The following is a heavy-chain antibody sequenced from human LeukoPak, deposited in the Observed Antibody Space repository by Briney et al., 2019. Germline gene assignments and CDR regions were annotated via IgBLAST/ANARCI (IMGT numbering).Heavy chain of an antibody. CDR1: GYTFTSYY. J-gene: IGHJ4*02. Sequence: ASVKVSCKASGYTFTSYYMHWVRQAPGQGLEWMGIINPSGGSTNYAQKFQGRVTMTRDTSTSTVYMELSSLRSEDTAVYYCASSAYRAFYFDYWGQGTLVTVSS. V-gene: IGHV1-46*01. CDR2: INPSGGST. CDR3: ASSAYRAFYFDY. D-gene: IGHD1-26*01.